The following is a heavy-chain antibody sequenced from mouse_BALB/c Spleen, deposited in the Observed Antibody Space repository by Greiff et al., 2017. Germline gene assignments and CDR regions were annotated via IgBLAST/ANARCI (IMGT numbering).Heavy chain of an antibody. Sequence: DVQLQESGGGLVKPGGSLKLSCAASGFTFSDYYMYWVRQTPEKRLEWVATISDGGSYTYYPDSVKGRFTISRDNAKNNLYLQMSSLKSEDTAMYYCATYWDPYWGQGTLVTVSA. D-gene: IGHD4-1*01. CDR1: GFTFSDYY. CDR3: ATYWDPY. CDR2: ISDGGSYT. J-gene: IGHJ3*01. V-gene: IGHV5-4*02.